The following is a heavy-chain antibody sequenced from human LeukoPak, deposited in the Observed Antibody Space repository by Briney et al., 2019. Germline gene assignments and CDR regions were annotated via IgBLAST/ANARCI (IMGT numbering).Heavy chain of an antibody. CDR2: VSGTSRYI. V-gene: IGHV3-21*01. J-gene: IGHJ3*02. Sequence: PGGSLRLSCAASGLTFSDYSMNWVRQAPGKGLEWVSSVSGTSRYIYYADSVRGRFTISRDNAKNSLYLQMNSLRAEDTAVYYCARERPYTGSIYNAFDMWGQGTMVTVSS. CDR3: ARERPYTGSIYNAFDM. D-gene: IGHD1-26*01. CDR1: GLTFSDYS.